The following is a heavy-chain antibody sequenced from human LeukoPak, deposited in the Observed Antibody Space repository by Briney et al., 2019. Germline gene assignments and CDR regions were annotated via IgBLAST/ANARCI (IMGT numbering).Heavy chain of an antibody. Sequence: ASVKVSCKASGYTFTGYYMHWVRQAPGQGLEWMGWINPNSGGTDYAQKFQGRVTMTRDTSISTAYMELSRLRSDDTAVYYCARDDDIVATIDFDYWGQGTLVTASS. J-gene: IGHJ4*02. V-gene: IGHV1-2*02. CDR1: GYTFTGYY. CDR3: ARDDDIVATIDFDY. D-gene: IGHD5-12*01. CDR2: INPNSGGT.